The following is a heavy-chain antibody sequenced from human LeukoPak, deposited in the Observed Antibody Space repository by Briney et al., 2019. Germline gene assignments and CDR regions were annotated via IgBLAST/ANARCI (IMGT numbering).Heavy chain of an antibody. V-gene: IGHV1-8*01. Sequence: ASVKVSCKASGYTFSSYDINWVRQATGQGLEWMGWMSPNSGNTGYAQKFQGRVTMTRDTSINTAYMELSSLRSEDTAVYYCVRVRNDSSAFGFDYWGQGTLVTVSS. J-gene: IGHJ4*02. CDR3: VRVRNDSSAFGFDY. CDR2: MSPNSGNT. D-gene: IGHD3-22*01. CDR1: GYTFSSYD.